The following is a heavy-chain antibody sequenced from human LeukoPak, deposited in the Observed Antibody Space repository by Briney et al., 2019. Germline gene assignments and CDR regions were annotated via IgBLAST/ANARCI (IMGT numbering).Heavy chain of an antibody. CDR1: GGSISSYY. V-gene: IGHV4-59*08. J-gene: IGHJ4*02. D-gene: IGHD3-16*01. CDR3: ARITFGGVMAFDY. CDR2: IYYSGST. Sequence: SETLSLTCTVSGGSISSYYWSWLRQPPGKGLEWIGYIYYSGSTNYNPSLKSRVTISVDTSKNQFSLKLSSVTAADTAVYYCARITFGGVMAFDYWGQGTLVTVSS.